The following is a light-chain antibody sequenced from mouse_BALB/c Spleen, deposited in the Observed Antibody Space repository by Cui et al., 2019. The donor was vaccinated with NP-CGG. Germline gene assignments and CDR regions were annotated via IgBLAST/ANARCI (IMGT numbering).Light chain of an antibody. J-gene: IGLJ1*01. Sequence: QAVVTQESALTTSPGETVTLTCRSSTGAITTSNYSNWVQQNPDHLFTGVIGGTKNRAPGVPARFSGSLIGDKAALTITGAQTEDEAIYFCALWYSNHWVFGGGTKLTVL. V-gene: IGLV1*01. CDR2: GTK. CDR1: TGAITTSNY. CDR3: ALWYSNHWV.